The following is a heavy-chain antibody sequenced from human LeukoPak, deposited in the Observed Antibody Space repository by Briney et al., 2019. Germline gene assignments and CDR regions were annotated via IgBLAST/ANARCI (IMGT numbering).Heavy chain of an antibody. D-gene: IGHD2-8*02. J-gene: IGHJ5*02. CDR2: IYYTGST. CDR3: ASCTGDYSGPVFDP. V-gene: IGHV4-59*12. Sequence: SETLSLTCTVSGGSISPYYWSWIQQPPGKGLEWIGYIYYTGSTNYNPSLKSRVTISVDTSKNQFSLKLSSVTAADTAVYYCASCTGDYSGPVFDPWGRGTLVTVSS. CDR1: GGSISPYY.